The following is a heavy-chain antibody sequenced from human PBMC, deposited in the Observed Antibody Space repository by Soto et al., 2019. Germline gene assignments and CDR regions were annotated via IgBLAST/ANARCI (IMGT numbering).Heavy chain of an antibody. CDR2: ITSTSTI. Sequence: QVQLVESGGGLVKPGGSLRLSCAASGFTLSDYFMTWIRQAPGKGLEYISYITSTSTIYYADSVKGRFTIPRDNAKNSLYLQMNSLRAEDTAVYYCARVGVNGGFDYWGQGTLVTVSS. J-gene: IGHJ4*02. D-gene: IGHD2-21*01. CDR3: ARVGVNGGFDY. V-gene: IGHV3-11*01. CDR1: GFTLSDYF.